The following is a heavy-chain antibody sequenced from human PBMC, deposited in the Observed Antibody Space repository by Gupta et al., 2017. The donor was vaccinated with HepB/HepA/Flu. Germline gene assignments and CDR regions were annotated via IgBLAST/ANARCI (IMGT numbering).Heavy chain of an antibody. Sequence: ETLSLTCTVSGGSVSSGSYYWSWIRQPPGKGLEWIGYIYYSGSTNYNPSLKSRVTISVDTSKSQFSLKLSSVTAEETAVYYCARFKWGLAARLIDYWGQGTLVTVSS. J-gene: IGHJ4*02. CDR1: GGSVSSGSYY. CDR2: IYYSGST. V-gene: IGHV4-61*01. D-gene: IGHD2-21*02. CDR3: ARFKWGLAARLIDY.